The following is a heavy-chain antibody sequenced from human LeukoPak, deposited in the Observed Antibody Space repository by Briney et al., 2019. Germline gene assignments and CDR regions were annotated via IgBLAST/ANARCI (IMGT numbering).Heavy chain of an antibody. Sequence: SETLSLTCTVSGGSLSSYYWSWIRQPAGKGLGWIGRIYTSGSTNYNPSLKSRVTMSVDTSKNQFSLTLSSVTAADTAVYYCARVYPPSTSCYSCYYYMDVWGKGTTVTVSS. J-gene: IGHJ6*03. CDR1: GGSLSSYY. D-gene: IGHD2-2*02. V-gene: IGHV4-4*07. CDR2: IYTSGST. CDR3: ARVYPPSTSCYSCYYYMDV.